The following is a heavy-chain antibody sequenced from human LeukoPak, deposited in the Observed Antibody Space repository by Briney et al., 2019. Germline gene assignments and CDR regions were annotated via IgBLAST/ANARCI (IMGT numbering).Heavy chain of an antibody. CDR3: ATDRGDFGVNRFDP. Sequence: ASVKVSCKVAGYTLTELSMHWVRQAPGKGLEWMGGFDPEDGETIYAQKFQGRVTMTEDTSTDTAYMERSSLRPEDTAVYYFATDRGDFGVNRFDPWGQGTLVTVSS. V-gene: IGHV1-24*01. D-gene: IGHD2-21*02. CDR2: FDPEDGET. CDR1: GYTLTELS. J-gene: IGHJ5*02.